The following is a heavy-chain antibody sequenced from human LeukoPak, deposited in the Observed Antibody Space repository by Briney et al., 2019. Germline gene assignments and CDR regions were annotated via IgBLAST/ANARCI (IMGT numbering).Heavy chain of an antibody. D-gene: IGHD3-3*01. CDR2: ISAYNGNT. V-gene: IGHV1-18*01. Sequence: ASVKVSCKASGSTFTSYGISWVRQAPGQGLEWMGWISAYNGNTNYAQKLQGRVTMTTDTSTSTAYMELRSLRSDDTAVYYCARGSAVDYDFWSGYSGGDFDYWGQGTLVTVSS. J-gene: IGHJ4*02. CDR1: GSTFTSYG. CDR3: ARGSAVDYDFWSGYSGGDFDY.